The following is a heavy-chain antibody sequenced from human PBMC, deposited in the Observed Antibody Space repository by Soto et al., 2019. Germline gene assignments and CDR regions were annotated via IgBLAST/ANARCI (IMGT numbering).Heavy chain of an antibody. CDR2: IYYSGST. D-gene: IGHD4-17*01. CDR1: GGSISSSSYY. J-gene: IGHJ6*02. V-gene: IGHV4-39*01. Sequence: SETLSLTCTVSGGSISSSSYYWDWIRQPPGKGLEWIGSIYYSGSTYYNPSLKSRVTISVDTSKNQFSLKLSSVTAADTAVYYCARQDGDYYYYYYGMDVWGQGTTVTVSS. CDR3: ARQDGDYYYYYYGMDV.